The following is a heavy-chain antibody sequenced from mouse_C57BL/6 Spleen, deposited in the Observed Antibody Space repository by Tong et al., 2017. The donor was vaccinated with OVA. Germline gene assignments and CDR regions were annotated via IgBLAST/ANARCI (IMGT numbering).Heavy chain of an antibody. D-gene: IGHD2-1*01. J-gene: IGHJ1*03. Sequence: VQLQESGPELVKPGASVKISCKASGYAFSSSWMNWVKQRPGKGLEWIGRIYPGDGDTNYNEKFKGKATFTADTSSNTAYMQHSSLTTEDSAIYYCARDRYYGNSGGYFDVWGTGTTVTVSS. CDR3: ARDRYYGNSGGYFDV. V-gene: IGHV1-82*01. CDR1: GYAFSSSW. CDR2: IYPGDGDT.